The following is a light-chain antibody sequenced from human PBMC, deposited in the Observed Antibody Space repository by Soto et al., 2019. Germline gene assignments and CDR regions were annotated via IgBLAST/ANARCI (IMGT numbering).Light chain of an antibody. J-gene: IGKJ1*01. CDR3: QPVKTSPWT. V-gene: IGKV1-39*01. CDR1: QSISSY. Sequence: DIQLTQSPSSLSASVGDRVTITCRASQSISSYLNWYQQKPGKAPKLLISAASTLLGGLPSRFNGSGSGTDFTLTIRSLQPEDFATYYCQPVKTSPWTFGQGTKVDNK. CDR2: AAS.